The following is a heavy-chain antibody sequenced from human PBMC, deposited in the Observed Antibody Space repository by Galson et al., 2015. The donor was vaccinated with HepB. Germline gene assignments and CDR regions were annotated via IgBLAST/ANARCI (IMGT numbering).Heavy chain of an antibody. D-gene: IGHD2-15*01. CDR2: FDPEDDET. CDR3: AVFDYSNSAFDI. J-gene: IGHJ3*02. Sequence: SVKVSCKVSGYTLTELSMHWVRQAPGKGLEWMGGFDPEDDETIYAQKFQGRVTMTEDTSTDTAYMELNSLKSEDTAMYYCAVFDYSNSAFDIWGQGTMVTVSS. V-gene: IGHV1-24*01. CDR1: GYTLTELS.